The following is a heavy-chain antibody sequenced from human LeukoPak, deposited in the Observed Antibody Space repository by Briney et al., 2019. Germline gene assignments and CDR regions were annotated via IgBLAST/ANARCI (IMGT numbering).Heavy chain of an antibody. CDR3: ARGNYDSSGAFDI. Sequence: QSGGSLRLSCVASGLSVSSNYMSWVRQAPGKGLEWVSVIYRDGSSYYAESVKGRFTISRDNSKNTLYIQMNSLRAEDTAVYYCARGNYDSSGAFDIWGQGTMVTVSS. CDR1: GLSVSSNY. J-gene: IGHJ3*02. CDR2: IYRDGSS. V-gene: IGHV3-66*01. D-gene: IGHD3-22*01.